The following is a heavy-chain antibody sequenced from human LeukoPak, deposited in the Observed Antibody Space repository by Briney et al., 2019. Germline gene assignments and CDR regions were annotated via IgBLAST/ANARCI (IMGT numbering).Heavy chain of an antibody. J-gene: IGHJ4*02. CDR1: GFTFSSFS. D-gene: IGHD1-26*01. CDR3: AKDVCGTRCDY. V-gene: IGHV3-23*01. Sequence: PGGSLRLSCAASGFTFSSFSMRWGRQAPGKGLEWVSGISTSGGSTYYADSVKGRFTISRDNSKNTLYLQMNSLRAEATAVYYAAKDVCGTRCDYSVQGTLLTVSS. CDR2: ISTSGGST.